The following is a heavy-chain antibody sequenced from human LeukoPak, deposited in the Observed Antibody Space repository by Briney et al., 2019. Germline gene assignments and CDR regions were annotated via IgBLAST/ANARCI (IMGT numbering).Heavy chain of an antibody. CDR2: ISAYNGNT. D-gene: IGHD3-9*01. Sequence: ASVKVSCKASGYSFTGYYMHWVRQAPGQGLEWMGWISAYNGNTNYAQKFQGRVTITADESTSTAYMELSSLRSEDTAVYYCARAVGVRYFDWSYYMDVWGKGTTVTISS. J-gene: IGHJ6*03. CDR3: ARAVGVRYFDWSYYMDV. CDR1: GYSFTGYY. V-gene: IGHV1-18*04.